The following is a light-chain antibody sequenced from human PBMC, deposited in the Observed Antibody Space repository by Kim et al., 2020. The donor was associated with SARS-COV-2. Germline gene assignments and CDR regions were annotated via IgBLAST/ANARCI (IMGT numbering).Light chain of an antibody. V-gene: IGKV3-15*01. Sequence: EIVMTQSPATLSVSPGERATLSCRASQSISSNLAWYQQKPGQPPRLLIYGASTKATGIPARFSGSGSWTEFTLTISSLQSEDFAVYYCQQYNSCPPITFGQGTRLEI. J-gene: IGKJ5*01. CDR3: QQYNSCPPIT. CDR1: QSISSN. CDR2: GAS.